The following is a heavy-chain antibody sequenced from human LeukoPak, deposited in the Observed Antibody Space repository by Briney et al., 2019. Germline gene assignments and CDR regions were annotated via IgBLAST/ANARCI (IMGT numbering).Heavy chain of an antibody. CDR1: GFSFRDFW. CDR2: INQGGSVK. J-gene: IGHJ4*02. D-gene: IGHD2/OR15-2a*01. CDR3: ARFGCGWNIEN. V-gene: IGHV3-7*01. Sequence: PGGSLRLSCAASGFSFRDFWMTWVRQAPGQGLEWVANINQGGSVKYYVDSVKGRFTISRDDAESSLYVQMNSLRDEDTAVYYCARFGCGWNIENWGQGTLVTVSS.